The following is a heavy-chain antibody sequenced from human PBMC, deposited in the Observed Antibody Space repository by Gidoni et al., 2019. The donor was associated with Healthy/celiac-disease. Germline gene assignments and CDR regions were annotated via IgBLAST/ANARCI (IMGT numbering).Heavy chain of an antibody. J-gene: IGHJ4*02. Sequence: QVQLVESGGGLVKPGGSLRLSCAAPGFTFRDFYMSWIRQAPGKGLEWVSYISSSGSTIYYADSVKGRFTIPRDNAKNSLYLQMNSLRAEDTAVYYCARDSGYYDSSGSPAIFDYWGQGTLVTVSS. CDR1: GFTFRDFY. CDR3: ARDSGYYDSSGSPAIFDY. D-gene: IGHD3-22*01. CDR2: ISSSGSTI. V-gene: IGHV3-11*01.